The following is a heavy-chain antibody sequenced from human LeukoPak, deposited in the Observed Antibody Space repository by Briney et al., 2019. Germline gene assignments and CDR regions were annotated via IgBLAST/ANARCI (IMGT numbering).Heavy chain of an antibody. Sequence: SETLSLTCTVSGGSISSSSYYWGWIRQPPGKGLEWIGSIYYSGSTYYNPSLKSRVTISVDTSKNQFSLKLSSVTAADTAVYYCARDRTMLVGAFDIWGQGTMVTVSS. V-gene: IGHV4-39*07. CDR2: IYYSGST. CDR3: ARDRTMLVGAFDI. CDR1: GGSISSSSYY. J-gene: IGHJ3*02. D-gene: IGHD3-22*01.